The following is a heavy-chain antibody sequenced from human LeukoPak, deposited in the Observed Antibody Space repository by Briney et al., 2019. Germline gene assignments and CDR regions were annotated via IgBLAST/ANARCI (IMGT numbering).Heavy chain of an antibody. Sequence: GASVKVSCKASGYTFTSYDINWVRQATGQGLEWMGWMNPNSGNTGYAQKFQGRVTMTRNTSISTAYMELSSLRSEDTAVYYCAIFPRTGGHTIFSSYYMDVWGKGTTVTISS. V-gene: IGHV1-8*01. J-gene: IGHJ6*03. D-gene: IGHD3-9*01. CDR3: AIFPRTGGHTIFSSYYMDV. CDR2: MNPNSGNT. CDR1: GYTFTSYD.